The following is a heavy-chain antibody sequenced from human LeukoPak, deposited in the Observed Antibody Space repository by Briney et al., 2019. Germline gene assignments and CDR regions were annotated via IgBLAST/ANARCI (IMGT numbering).Heavy chain of an antibody. Sequence: ASVKVSCKASGYTFTSYDINWVRQATGQGLEWMGWMNPNSGNTGYAQKFQGRVTMTRNTSISTAYMELSSLRSEDTAVYYRARGGSNMVGSGSYYDYWGQGTLVTVSS. J-gene: IGHJ4*02. CDR2: MNPNSGNT. D-gene: IGHD3-10*01. V-gene: IGHV1-8*01. CDR3: ARGGSNMVGSGSYYDY. CDR1: GYTFTSYD.